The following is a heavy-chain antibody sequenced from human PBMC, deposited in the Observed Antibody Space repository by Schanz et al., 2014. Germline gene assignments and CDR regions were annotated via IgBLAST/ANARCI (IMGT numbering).Heavy chain of an antibody. Sequence: EVQLLESGGGLVQPGGSLRLSCAASGFTFRGYAMSWVRQAPGRGLEWVSYVSRSTPDIYYADSVKGRFTMSRDNAKNSVFLQMNSLRAEDTAVYYCVRDSFFAFDYWGQGTLVTVSS. V-gene: IGHV3-48*01. CDR1: GFTFRGYA. CDR3: VRDSFFAFDY. CDR2: VSRSTPDI. D-gene: IGHD3-3*01. J-gene: IGHJ4*02.